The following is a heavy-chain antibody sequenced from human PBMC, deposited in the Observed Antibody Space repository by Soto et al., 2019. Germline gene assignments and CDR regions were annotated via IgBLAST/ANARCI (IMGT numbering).Heavy chain of an antibody. CDR3: ARDLGFYGMDV. CDR1: GFTFSSYS. D-gene: IGHD3-3*01. J-gene: IGHJ6*02. Sequence: GGSLRLSCAASGFTFSSYSMNWVRQAPGKGLECVSSISSSSSYIYYADSVKGRFTISRDNAKNSLYLQMNSLRAEDTAVYYCARDLGFYGMDVWGQGTTVTVYS. CDR2: ISSSSSYI. V-gene: IGHV3-21*01.